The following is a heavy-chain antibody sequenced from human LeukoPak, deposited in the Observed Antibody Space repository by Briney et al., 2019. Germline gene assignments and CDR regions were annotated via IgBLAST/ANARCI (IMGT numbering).Heavy chain of an antibody. CDR1: GFTFDDYA. CDR3: AKEDRRGRHFDY. Sequence: SLRLSCAASGFTFDDYAMHWVWQAPGQGLEWVSGISWNSGSIGYADSVKGRFTISRDNAKNSLYLQMNSLRAEDMALYYCAKEDRRGRHFDYWGQGTLVTVSS. J-gene: IGHJ4*02. CDR2: ISWNSGSI. D-gene: IGHD3-16*01. V-gene: IGHV3-9*03.